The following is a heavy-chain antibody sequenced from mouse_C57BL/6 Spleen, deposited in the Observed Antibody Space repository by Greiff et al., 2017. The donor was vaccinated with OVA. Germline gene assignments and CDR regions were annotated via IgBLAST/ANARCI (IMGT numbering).Heavy chain of an antibody. Sequence: QVQLQQSGAELVRPGASVTLSCTASGYTFTDYEMHWVKQTPVHGLEWIGAIDPETGGTAYNQKFKGKAILTADKSSSTAYMELRSLTSEDSAVYYCTRRAGPFFDYWGQGTTLTVSS. CDR3: TRRAGPFFDY. V-gene: IGHV1-15*01. CDR1: GYTFTDYE. D-gene: IGHD3-1*01. J-gene: IGHJ2*01. CDR2: IDPETGGT.